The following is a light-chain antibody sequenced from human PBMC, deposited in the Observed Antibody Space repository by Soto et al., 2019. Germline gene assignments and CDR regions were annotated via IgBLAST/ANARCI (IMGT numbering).Light chain of an antibody. CDR2: DVS. CDR3: SSYTSSSTRHVV. J-gene: IGLJ2*01. CDR1: SSDVGGYNY. V-gene: IGLV2-14*01. Sequence: QSALTQPASVSGSPGQSITISCTGTSSDVGGYNYVSWYQQHPGKAPKLMIYDVSNRPSGVSNRFSGSKSGNTASLTISGLQAEDEADYYCSSYTSSSTRHVVFGGVTKVTVL.